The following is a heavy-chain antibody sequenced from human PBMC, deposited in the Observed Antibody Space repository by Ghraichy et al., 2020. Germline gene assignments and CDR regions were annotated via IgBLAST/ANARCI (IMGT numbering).Heavy chain of an antibody. V-gene: IGHV4-34*01. CDR1: GGSFSGYY. D-gene: IGHD1-26*01. CDR3: ARISGSPLPYYYGMDV. J-gene: IGHJ6*02. CDR2: INHSGST. Sequence: SQTLSLTCAVYGGSFSGYYWSWIRQPPGKGLEWIGEINHSGSTNYNPSLKSRVTISVDTSKNQFSLKLSSVTAADTAVYYCARISGSPLPYYYGMDVWGQGTTVTVSS.